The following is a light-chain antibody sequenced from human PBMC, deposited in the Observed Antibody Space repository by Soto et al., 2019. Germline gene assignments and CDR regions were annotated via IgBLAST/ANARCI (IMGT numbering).Light chain of an antibody. CDR3: QQFDNLPLS. Sequence: IPMTQSPFSLSASVGDRVTITCQASQDISNYLNWYQQKPGKAPKLLIYDASNLEAGVPSRFSGSGSGTEFTFTISSLQPEDTATYYCQQFDNLPLSFGPGTKVDIK. CDR2: DAS. J-gene: IGKJ3*01. V-gene: IGKV1-33*01. CDR1: QDISNY.